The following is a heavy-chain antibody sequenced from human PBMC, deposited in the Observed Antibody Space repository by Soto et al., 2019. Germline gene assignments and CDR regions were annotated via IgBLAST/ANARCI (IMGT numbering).Heavy chain of an antibody. CDR1: GYSFTCYW. CDR2: IYPGDSDT. V-gene: IGHV5-51*01. Sequence: GESLKISRKGSGYSFTCYWIGWVRQMPGKGLEWMGIIYPGDSDTRYSPSFQGQVTISADKSISTAYLQWSSLKASDTAMYYCARGLVFGVVITPSTFDYWGQGTLVTVSS. D-gene: IGHD3-3*01. CDR3: ARGLVFGVVITPSTFDY. J-gene: IGHJ4*02.